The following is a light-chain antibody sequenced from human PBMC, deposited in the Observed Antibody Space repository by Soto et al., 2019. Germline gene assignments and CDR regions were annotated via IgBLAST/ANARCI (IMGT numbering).Light chain of an antibody. V-gene: IGKV1-39*01. CDR3: QQYHSTPLP. Sequence: DIQMTQSPSSLSASVGDRVTTTCRASQRVSSYLNWYQQKPGKAPKFLIYAASSLQSGVPSRFSGSGSGTVFTLTISSLQPEEVATYYCQQYHSTPLPFAGGPKVDIK. CDR2: AAS. J-gene: IGKJ4*01. CDR1: QRVSSY.